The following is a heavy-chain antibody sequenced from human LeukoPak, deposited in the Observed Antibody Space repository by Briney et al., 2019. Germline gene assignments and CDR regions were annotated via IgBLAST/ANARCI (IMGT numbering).Heavy chain of an antibody. CDR1: GGSISSYY. V-gene: IGHV4-34*01. J-gene: IGHJ4*02. D-gene: IGHD5-18*01. CDR3: ARYSYGYETDDY. CDR2: IKHSGST. Sequence: SETLSLTCTVSGGSISSYYWSWIRQPPGKGLEWIGEIKHSGSTKYNPSLKSRVTISLDTSKNQFSLKLSSVTAADTAVYYCARYSYGYETDDYWGQGTLVTVSS.